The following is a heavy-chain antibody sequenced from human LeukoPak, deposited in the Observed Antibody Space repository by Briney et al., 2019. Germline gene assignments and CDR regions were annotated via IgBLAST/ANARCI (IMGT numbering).Heavy chain of an antibody. V-gene: IGHV3-30*18. Sequence: GGSLRLSCAASGFTFSSYGMHWVRQAPGKGLEWVAVISYDGSNKYYADSVKGRFTISRDNAENSLYLQMNSLRDEDTAVYYCAKGLDGYNRVVAYWGQGTLVTVSS. CDR3: AKGLDGYNRVVAY. CDR1: GFTFSSYG. J-gene: IGHJ4*02. D-gene: IGHD5-24*01. CDR2: ISYDGSNK.